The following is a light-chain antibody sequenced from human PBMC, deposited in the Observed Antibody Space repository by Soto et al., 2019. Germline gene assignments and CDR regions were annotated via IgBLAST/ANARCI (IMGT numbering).Light chain of an antibody. V-gene: IGKV3-15*01. J-gene: IGKJ2*01. CDR2: RAS. CDR1: QHVSSN. Sequence: EMVMTQSPATLSVSPGGSATLSCSASQHVSSNFAWYRQKPGQAPTLLIYRASTRATGIPARFSGSGSGTEFTLTISSLQSEDFAVYYCQQYNNWPYTFGQGTKLEIK. CDR3: QQYNNWPYT.